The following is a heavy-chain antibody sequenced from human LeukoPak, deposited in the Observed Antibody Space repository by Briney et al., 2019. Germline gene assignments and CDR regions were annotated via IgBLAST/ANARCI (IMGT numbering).Heavy chain of an antibody. V-gene: IGHV3-9*01. CDR3: AKGSASSRPYYFDY. CDR1: GFTFDDYA. J-gene: IGHJ4*02. Sequence: GGSLRLSCAASGFTFDDYAMHWVRQAPGKGLEWVSGISWNSGSIGYADSVKGRFTISRDNSKNTLDLQMSSLRAEDTAVYYCAKGSASSRPYYFDYWGQGVLVTVSS. CDR2: ISWNSGSI. D-gene: IGHD3-16*01.